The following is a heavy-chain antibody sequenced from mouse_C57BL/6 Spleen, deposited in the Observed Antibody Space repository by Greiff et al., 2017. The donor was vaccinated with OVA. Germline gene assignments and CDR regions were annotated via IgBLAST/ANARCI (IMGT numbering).Heavy chain of an antibody. Sequence: QVQLKQPGAELVKPGASVKMSCKASGYTFTSYWITWVKQRPGQGLEWIGDIYPGSGSTNYNEKFKSKATLTVDTSSSTAYMQLSSLTSEDSAVYYCARGGYGSSYWYFDVWGTGTTVTVSS. D-gene: IGHD1-1*01. CDR3: ARGGYGSSYWYFDV. CDR1: GYTFTSYW. V-gene: IGHV1-55*01. J-gene: IGHJ1*03. CDR2: IYPGSGST.